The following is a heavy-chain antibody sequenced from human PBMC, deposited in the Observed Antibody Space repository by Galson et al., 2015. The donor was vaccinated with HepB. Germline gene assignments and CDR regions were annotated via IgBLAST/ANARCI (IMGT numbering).Heavy chain of an antibody. J-gene: IGHJ6*02. CDR3: ATDLAAAGTSYYYGMDV. CDR2: FDPEDGET. Sequence: SVKVSCKVSGYTLTELSMHWVRQAPGKGLEWMGGFDPEDGETIYAQTFQGRVTMTEDTSTDTAYMELSSLRSEDTAVYYCATDLAAAGTSYYYGMDVWGQGTTVTVSS. D-gene: IGHD6-13*01. CDR1: GYTLTELS. V-gene: IGHV1-24*01.